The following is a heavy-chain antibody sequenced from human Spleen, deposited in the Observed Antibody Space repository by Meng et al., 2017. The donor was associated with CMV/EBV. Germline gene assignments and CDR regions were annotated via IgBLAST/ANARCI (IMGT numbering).Heavy chain of an antibody. V-gene: IGHV3-30*02. CDR3: ANLGRLQSDY. Sequence: GESLKISCTASGFTFSSFGMYWVRQAPGKELEWVAFVRYDGTNDYYADSVKGRFTISRDNSKNTLYLQMNSLRVEDTAVYYCANLGRLQSDYWGQGTLVTVSS. J-gene: IGHJ4*02. CDR2: VRYDGTND. D-gene: IGHD5-24*01. CDR1: GFTFSSFG.